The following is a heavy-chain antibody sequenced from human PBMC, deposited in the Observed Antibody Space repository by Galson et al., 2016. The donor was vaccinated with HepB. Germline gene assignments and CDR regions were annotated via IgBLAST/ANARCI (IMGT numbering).Heavy chain of an antibody. Sequence: SLRLSCAASGFAFSDYTMNWVRQAPGKGLEWVSTISASGDTAYYADSVKGRFTVSRDNSWNTLYLQMNSLRAEDTAVYYCARSANHYGSGTYYNSWYYYYDMDVWGQGTTVTVSS. CDR1: GFAFSDYT. D-gene: IGHD3-10*01. V-gene: IGHV3-23*01. J-gene: IGHJ6*02. CDR3: ARSANHYGSGTYYNSWYYYYDMDV. CDR2: ISASGDTA.